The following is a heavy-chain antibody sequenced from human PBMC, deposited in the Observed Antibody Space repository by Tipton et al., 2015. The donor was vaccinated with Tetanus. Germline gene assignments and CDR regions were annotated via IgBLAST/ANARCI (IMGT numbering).Heavy chain of an antibody. J-gene: IGHJ4*02. CDR3: ARNRRGCGQSSCYPSDFDY. CDR1: VSSVRSGENY. Sequence: TLSLTCTVSVSSVRSGENYWSWIRQTPGKGLEWIGYIYYTGSTFYNPSLKSRVTMSIDTPKNQFSLKMTSVTAADTAVYYCARNRRGCGQSSCYPSDFDYWGQGTLVTVSS. V-gene: IGHV4-30-4*01. D-gene: IGHD2-15*01. CDR2: IYYTGST.